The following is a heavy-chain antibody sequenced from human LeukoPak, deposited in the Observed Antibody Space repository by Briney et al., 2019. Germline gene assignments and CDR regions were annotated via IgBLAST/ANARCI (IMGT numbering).Heavy chain of an antibody. J-gene: IGHJ4*02. CDR1: GFTFSSYS. D-gene: IGHD3-22*01. Sequence: GGSLRLSCAASGFTFSSYSLNWLRQAPGKGLEWVSSISSSSSYIYYADPVKGRFTISRDNAKNSLYLQMNSLRAEDTAVYYCARGRYYYDSSGYLGDYWGQGTLVTVSS. CDR2: ISSSSSYI. V-gene: IGHV3-21*01. CDR3: ARGRYYYDSSGYLGDY.